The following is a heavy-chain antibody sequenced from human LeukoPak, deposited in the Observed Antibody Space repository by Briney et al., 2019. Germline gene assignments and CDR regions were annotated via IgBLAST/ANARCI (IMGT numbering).Heavy chain of an antibody. J-gene: IGHJ4*02. D-gene: IGHD3-22*01. CDR2: IYHSGNT. Sequence: SETLSLTCAASDYSITSHYFWGFLRQPPGEGLEWIAIIYHSGNTYYNPSLRNRVTLFVDTSKNQFSLKLTSLTAADTAVYYCARDGVFHDSDGYSFDYWGQGTLVTVSS. CDR1: DYSITSHYF. CDR3: ARDGVFHDSDGYSFDY. V-gene: IGHV4-38-2*02.